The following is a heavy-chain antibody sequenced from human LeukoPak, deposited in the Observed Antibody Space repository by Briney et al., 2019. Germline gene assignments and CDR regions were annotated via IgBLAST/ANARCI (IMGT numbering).Heavy chain of an antibody. CDR3: ARDRLGFGIGTFDY. V-gene: IGHV1-69*04. CDR2: IIPILGIA. J-gene: IGHJ4*02. CDR1: GGTFSSYT. Sequence: SVKVSCKASGGTFSSYTISWVRQAPGQGLEWMGRIIPILGIANYAQKFQGRVTITADKSTSTAYMELSSLRSEDTAVYYCARDRLGFGIGTFDYWGQGTLVTVSS. D-gene: IGHD3-10*01.